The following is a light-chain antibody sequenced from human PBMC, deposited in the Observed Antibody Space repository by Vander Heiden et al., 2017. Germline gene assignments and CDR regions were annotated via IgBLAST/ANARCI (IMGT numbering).Light chain of an antibody. J-gene: IGKJ3*01. V-gene: IGKV1-33*01. CDR2: DAS. CDR1: QDISNY. Sequence: DIQMTQSPSSLSASVGDRVTITCQASQDISNYLNWYQQKPGKAPKLLIYDASNLETGVPSRFSGSGSGTDFTFTISSLQPEDIATYYCQQYDNLLFFTFGHGTKVDIK. CDR3: QQYDNLLFFT.